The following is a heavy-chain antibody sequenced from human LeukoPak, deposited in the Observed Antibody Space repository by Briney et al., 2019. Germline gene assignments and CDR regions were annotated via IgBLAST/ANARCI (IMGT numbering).Heavy chain of an antibody. CDR2: ISSSGSTI. D-gene: IGHD2-8*01. Sequence: GGSLRLSCAASGFTFSDYYMSWIRQAPGKGLEWVSYISSSGSTIYYADSVKGRFTISGDNAKNSLYLQMNSLRAEDTAVYYCARQVAASCTYGVCSARYYFDYWGQGTLVTVSS. CDR1: GFTFSDYY. CDR3: ARQVAASCTYGVCSARYYFDY. J-gene: IGHJ4*02. V-gene: IGHV3-11*01.